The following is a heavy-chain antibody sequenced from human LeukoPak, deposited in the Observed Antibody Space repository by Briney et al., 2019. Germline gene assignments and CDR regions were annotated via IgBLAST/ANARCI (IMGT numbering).Heavy chain of an antibody. CDR3: ARWNGGNHHFDC. J-gene: IGHJ4*02. V-gene: IGHV4-31*03. D-gene: IGHD1-14*01. CDR2: IYYSGST. CDR1: GGSISSGGYY. Sequence: SETLSLTCTVSGGSISSGGYYWSWIRQHPGKGLEWIGYIYYSGSTYYNPSPKSRVTISVDTSKNQFSLKLSSVTAADTAVYYCARWNGGNHHFDCWGQGTLVTVSA.